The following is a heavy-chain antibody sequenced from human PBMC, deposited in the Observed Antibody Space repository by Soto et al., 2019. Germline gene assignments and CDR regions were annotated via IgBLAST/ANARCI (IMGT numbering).Heavy chain of an antibody. V-gene: IGHV3-30-3*01. CDR1: GFTFSSYA. D-gene: IGHD4-17*01. Sequence: QVQLVESGGGVVQPGRSLRLSCAASGFTFSSYAMHWVRQAPGKGLEWVAVISYDGSNKYYADSVKGRFTISRDNSKNTLHLQMNSLRAEDTGVYYCARGDYGGCYYYYGMDVWGQGATVTVSS. CDR2: ISYDGSNK. J-gene: IGHJ6*02. CDR3: ARGDYGGCYYYYGMDV.